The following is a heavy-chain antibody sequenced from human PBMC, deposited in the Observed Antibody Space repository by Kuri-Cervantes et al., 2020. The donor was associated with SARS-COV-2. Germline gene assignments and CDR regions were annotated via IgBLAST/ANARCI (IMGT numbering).Heavy chain of an antibody. CDR3: ARDHPCSNYDYYYYGMDV. CDR1: GYTFTSYA. V-gene: IGHV1-3*01. CDR2: INAGNGNT. J-gene: IGHJ6*02. D-gene: IGHD4-11*01. Sequence: ASVKVSCKASGYTFTSYAMHWVRQAPGQRLEWMGWINAGNGNTKYSQKFQGRVTITRDTSASTAYMELSSLRSEDTAVYYCARDHPCSNYDYYYYGMDVWGQGTTVTVSS.